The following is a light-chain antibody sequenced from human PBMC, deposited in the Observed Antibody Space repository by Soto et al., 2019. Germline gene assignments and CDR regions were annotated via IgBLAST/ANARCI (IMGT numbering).Light chain of an antibody. V-gene: IGKV3D-11*01. CDR2: DAS. CDR1: QDVGTF. J-gene: IGKJ4*01. CDR3: QQRTNWPLT. Sequence: EFEMTQSPCTLSLSPGERATLSCRASQDVGTFLTWYQQKPGQAPRLLIYDASNRATGIPARFSGSGSGTDFTLTITSLEPEDFAVYYCQQRTNWPLTFGGGTKV.